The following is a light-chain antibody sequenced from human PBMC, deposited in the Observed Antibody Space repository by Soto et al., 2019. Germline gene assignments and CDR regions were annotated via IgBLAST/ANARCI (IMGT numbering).Light chain of an antibody. CDR2: DAS. Sequence: EIVLTQSPATLSLSPGERATLSCRASQSVSSYLAWYHQKPGQAPRLLIYDASNRATGIPARFSGSGSGTDFTLNISSLEPEDFAVYYCQQRSNWRVTFGGGTKVEIK. CDR3: QQRSNWRVT. V-gene: IGKV3-11*01. J-gene: IGKJ4*01. CDR1: QSVSSY.